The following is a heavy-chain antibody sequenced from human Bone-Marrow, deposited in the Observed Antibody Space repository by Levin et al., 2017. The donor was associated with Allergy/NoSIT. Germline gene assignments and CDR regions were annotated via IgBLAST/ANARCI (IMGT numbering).Heavy chain of an antibody. Sequence: PGGSLRLSCTATGFTFGDYAMSWVRQAPGKGLEWVGFIRSKAYGGTTEYAASVKGRFTISRDDSKSIAYLQMNSLKTEDTAVYYCTRVTTVTPPDYWGQGTLVTVSS. CDR1: GFTFGDYA. J-gene: IGHJ4*02. CDR3: TRVTTVTPPDY. V-gene: IGHV3-49*04. D-gene: IGHD4-17*01. CDR2: IRSKAYGGTT.